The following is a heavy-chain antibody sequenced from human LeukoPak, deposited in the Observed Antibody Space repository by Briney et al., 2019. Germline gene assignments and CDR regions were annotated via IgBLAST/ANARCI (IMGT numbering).Heavy chain of an antibody. D-gene: IGHD3-10*01. V-gene: IGHV3-74*01. J-gene: IGHJ4*02. CDR3: ARDRGYGSGSYFLYYFDY. CDR2: INSDGSST. Sequence: GGSLRRSCAASGFTFSSYWMHWVRQAPGKGLVWVSRINSDGSSTSYADSVKGRFTISRDNAKNTLYLQMNSLRAEDTAVYYCARDRGYGSGSYFLYYFDYWGQGTLVTVSS. CDR1: GFTFSSYW.